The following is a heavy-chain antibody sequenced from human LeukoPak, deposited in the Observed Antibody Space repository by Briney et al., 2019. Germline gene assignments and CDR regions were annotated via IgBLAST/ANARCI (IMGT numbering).Heavy chain of an antibody. CDR3: TQSNY. J-gene: IGHJ4*02. Sequence: GGSLILSCAASGFTFSGSPILWVRQASGKGLEWVGRIRSKADNYATAYAASVQGRCTISRDDSKSTAYLQLNSLKTEDTAVYYCTQSNYWGQGALVTVSS. CDR1: GFTFSGSP. CDR2: IRSKADNYAT. V-gene: IGHV3-73*01.